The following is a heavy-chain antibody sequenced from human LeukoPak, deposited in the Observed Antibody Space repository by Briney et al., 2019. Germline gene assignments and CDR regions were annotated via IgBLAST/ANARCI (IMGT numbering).Heavy chain of an antibody. Sequence: PGGSLRLSCAAPGFTFSSYSMNWVRQAPGKGLEWVSYISSSSSTIYYADSVKGRFTISRDNAKNSLYLQMNSLRAEDTAVYYCAREGGGYCSSTSCYGWYWGQGTLVTVSS. CDR1: GFTFSSYS. J-gene: IGHJ4*02. CDR2: ISSSSSTI. CDR3: AREGGGYCSSTSCYGWY. D-gene: IGHD2-2*01. V-gene: IGHV3-48*01.